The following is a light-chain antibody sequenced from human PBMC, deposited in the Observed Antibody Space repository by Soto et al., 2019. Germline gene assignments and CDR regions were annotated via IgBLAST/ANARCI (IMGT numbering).Light chain of an antibody. J-gene: IGLJ1*01. V-gene: IGLV2-14*03. CDR3: CSYTTSNTRQIV. CDR1: SSDVGGYNY. Sequence: QSALTQPASVSGSPGQSITISCTGTSSDVGGYNYVSWYQHHPGKAPKLMIYDVSNRPSGVSNRFSGSKSGNTASLTISVFQLEDEADYYCCSYTTSNTRQIVFGTGTKVTVL. CDR2: DVS.